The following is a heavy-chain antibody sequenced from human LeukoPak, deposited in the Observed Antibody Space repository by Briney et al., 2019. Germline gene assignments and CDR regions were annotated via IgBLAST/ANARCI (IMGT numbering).Heavy chain of an antibody. V-gene: IGHV3-23*01. CDR3: ARDFSSSSTVYYYYYMDV. J-gene: IGHJ6*03. Sequence: PGGSLRLSCAASGFTFSNYAMNWVRQAPGKGLEWVSAISASGGRTYYADSVKGRFTISRDNSKNTLYLQMNSLRADDTAIHYCARDFSSSSTVYYYYYMDVWGKGTTVTVSS. D-gene: IGHD6-6*01. CDR2: ISASGGRT. CDR1: GFTFSNYA.